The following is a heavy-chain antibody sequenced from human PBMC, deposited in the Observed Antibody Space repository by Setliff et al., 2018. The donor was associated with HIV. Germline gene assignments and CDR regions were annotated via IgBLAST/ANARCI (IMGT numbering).Heavy chain of an antibody. V-gene: IGHV4-4*09. CDR3: ARRIDNSGSFPDKNWFDT. D-gene: IGHD3-10*01. CDR2: IFTSGST. Sequence: PSETLSLTCTVSGGSISSYCWNWIRQPPGGGLEWVGFIFTSGSTKYNPSLQSRVTMSIDTSKNQFSLKLTSVTAADTAVYYCARRIDNSGSFPDKNWFDTRGRGSLVTVSS. J-gene: IGHJ5*02. CDR1: GGSISSYC.